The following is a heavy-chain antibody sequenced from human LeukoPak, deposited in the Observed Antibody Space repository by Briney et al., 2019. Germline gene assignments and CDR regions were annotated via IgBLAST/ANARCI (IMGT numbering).Heavy chain of an antibody. CDR3: ARVVGPTTIFGVVIIGGAFDI. D-gene: IGHD3-3*01. J-gene: IGHJ3*02. V-gene: IGHV1-46*01. CDR1: GYTFTSYY. CDR2: INPSGGST. Sequence: ASVKVSCKASGYTFTSYYMHWVRQAPGQGLEWMGIINPSGGSTSYAQKFQGRITMTRDTSTSTVYMELSSPRSEDTAVYYCARVVGPTTIFGVVIIGGAFDIWGQGTMVTVSS.